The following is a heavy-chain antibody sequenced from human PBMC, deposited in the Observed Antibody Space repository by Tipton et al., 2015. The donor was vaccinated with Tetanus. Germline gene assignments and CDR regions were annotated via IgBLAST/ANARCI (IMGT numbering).Heavy chain of an antibody. CDR1: GLFFKNAW. CDR3: TASGIVGFGYRVDY. V-gene: IGHV3-15*07. Sequence: SLRLSCATSGLFFKNAWMNWVRQAPGKGLEWVGRIKSKTEGGTTDSAARVKDKFTISRDDAKDTLFLQMNSLKTEDSAVYYCTASGIVGFGYRVDYWGRGSLVVVSS. D-gene: IGHD1-26*01. CDR2: IKSKTEGGTT. J-gene: IGHJ4*02.